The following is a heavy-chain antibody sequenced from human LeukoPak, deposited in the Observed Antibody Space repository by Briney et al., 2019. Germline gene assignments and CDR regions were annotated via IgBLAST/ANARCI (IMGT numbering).Heavy chain of an antibody. CDR2: IYYSGST. V-gene: IGHV4-31*03. J-gene: IGHJ4*02. CDR3: ARGATPDDY. Sequence: SQTLSLTCTVSGGSISSGGYYWSWIRQHPGKGLEWIGSIYYSGSTFYNPSLKGRVTISLVTSKNQFSLKLSSVTAADTAIYYCARGATPDDYWGQGTLVTVSS. CDR1: GGSISSGGYY. D-gene: IGHD1-14*01.